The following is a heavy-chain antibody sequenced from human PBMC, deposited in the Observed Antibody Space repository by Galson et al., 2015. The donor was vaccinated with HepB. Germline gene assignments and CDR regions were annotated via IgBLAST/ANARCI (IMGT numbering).Heavy chain of an antibody. Sequence: SLRLSCAASGFTFSNYAMSWVRQAPGKGLEWVSALTGSGGSTYYADSVKGRFTISRANSKNTLYLQMNSLRAEYTAVYYCAKDGGYSGYDLVIDYWGQGTLVTVSS. CDR3: AKDGGYSGYDLVIDY. CDR1: GFTFSNYA. D-gene: IGHD5-12*01. CDR2: LTGSGGST. J-gene: IGHJ4*02. V-gene: IGHV3-23*01.